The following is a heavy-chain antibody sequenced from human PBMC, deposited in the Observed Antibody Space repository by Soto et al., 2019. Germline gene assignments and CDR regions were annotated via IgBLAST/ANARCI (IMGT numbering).Heavy chain of an antibody. V-gene: IGHV3-30*18. CDR2: ISYDGSNQ. J-gene: IGHJ6*02. D-gene: IGHD5-12*01. CDR1: GFTFSSYG. CDR3: AKDGIVATLYYYYYGMDV. Sequence: QVQLVESGGGVVQPGRSLRLSCAASGFTFSSYGMHWVRQAPGKGLEGVAVISYDGSNQYYADSVTGRFTISRDNSKNTLYLQMNSLRAEDTAVYYCAKDGIVATLYYYYYGMDVWGQGTTVTVSS.